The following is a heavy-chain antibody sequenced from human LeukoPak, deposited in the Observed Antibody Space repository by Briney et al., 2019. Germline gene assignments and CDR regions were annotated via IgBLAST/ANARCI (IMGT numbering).Heavy chain of an antibody. CDR1: GFTFSSYW. Sequence: GGSLRLSCAASGFTFSSYWMSWVRQAPGKGLEWVANIKKDGSQKYYVDSVKGRFTISRDNAKNSLFLQMTSLRAEDTAVYYCARDQLYYYDSSGYATFDYWGQGTLVTVSS. V-gene: IGHV3-7*01. J-gene: IGHJ4*02. D-gene: IGHD3-22*01. CDR2: IKKDGSQK. CDR3: ARDQLYYYDSSGYATFDY.